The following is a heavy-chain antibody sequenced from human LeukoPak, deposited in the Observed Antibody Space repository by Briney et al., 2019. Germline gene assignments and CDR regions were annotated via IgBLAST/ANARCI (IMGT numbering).Heavy chain of an antibody. Sequence: PGGTLRLSCEASGFTFNSYGMSWVRQAPGKGLEWVSYISSSGSSIYYADSVKGRFTISRDNAKDSLYLQMNSLRAEDTAVYYCARDPGSGYEEHFDYWGQGTLVTVSS. CDR1: GFTFNSYG. J-gene: IGHJ4*02. V-gene: IGHV3-48*04. D-gene: IGHD5-12*01. CDR2: ISSSGSSI. CDR3: ARDPGSGYEEHFDY.